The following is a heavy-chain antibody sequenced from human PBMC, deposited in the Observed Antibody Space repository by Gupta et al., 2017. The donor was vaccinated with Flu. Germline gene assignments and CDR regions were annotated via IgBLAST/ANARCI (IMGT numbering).Heavy chain of an antibody. J-gene: IGHJ6*03. V-gene: IGHV3-30*18. CDR3: AKEGPWTTSCPYYCYYMDV. D-gene: IGHD2-2*01. CDR1: GFSFSSYG. CDR2: IANDGRHK. Sequence: QVQLVESGGGVVQPGTSLRLSCAASGFSFSSYGMHWVRQAPGKGLEWVADIANDGRHKEYGDSVRGRFTISRDNSRNTLSLEMDSLRVEDTAVYYCAKEGPWTTSCPYYCYYMDVWGKGTTGTVSS.